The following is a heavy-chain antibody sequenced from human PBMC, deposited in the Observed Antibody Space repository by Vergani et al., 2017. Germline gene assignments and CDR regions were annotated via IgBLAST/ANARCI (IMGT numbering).Heavy chain of an antibody. CDR1: GYTFTGYY. D-gene: IGHD3-3*01. J-gene: IGHJ6*02. CDR2: INPNSGGT. CDR3: AREPGAMFGVVIIPSWHGMDV. V-gene: IGHV1-2*02. Sequence: QVQLVQSGAEVKKPGASVKVSCKASGYTFTGYYMHWVRQAPGQGLEWMGWINPNSGGTNYAQKVQGRVTMTRDTSISTAYMELRRLGSDDTAVYYCAREPGAMFGVVIIPSWHGMDVWGQGTTVTVSS.